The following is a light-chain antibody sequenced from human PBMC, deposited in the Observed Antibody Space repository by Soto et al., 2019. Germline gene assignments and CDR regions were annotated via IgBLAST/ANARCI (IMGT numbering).Light chain of an antibody. Sequence: QSVLTQPASVSGSPGQSITISCTGTSSDVGSYNYVSWYQQHPGKAPKVMIYDVSNRPSGVSNRFSGSKSGNTASLTISGLQAEDEADYYCSSYTSSNTEVFGGGTKLTVL. V-gene: IGLV2-14*01. CDR2: DVS. CDR1: SSDVGSYNY. CDR3: SSYTSSNTEV. J-gene: IGLJ2*01.